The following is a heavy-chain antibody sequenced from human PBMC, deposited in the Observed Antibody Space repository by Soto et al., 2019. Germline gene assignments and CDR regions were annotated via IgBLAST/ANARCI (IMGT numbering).Heavy chain of an antibody. Sequence: PSETLSLTCSVFGGSISSYYWSWIRQPPGKGLEWIGYIHYTGSTNYNPSFNNRVALSVDTFKNEFSLKLTSVTAAATAVYFCARESSGRYDWFDPWGQGTLVTVSS. D-gene: IGHD1-26*01. J-gene: IGHJ5*02. V-gene: IGHV4-59*01. CDR2: IHYTGST. CDR1: GGSISSYY. CDR3: ARESSGRYDWFDP.